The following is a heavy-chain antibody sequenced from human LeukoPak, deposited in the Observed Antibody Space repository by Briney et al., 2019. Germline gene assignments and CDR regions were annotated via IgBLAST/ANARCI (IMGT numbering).Heavy chain of an antibody. J-gene: IGHJ4*02. CDR1: GFTVSSSY. Sequence: PGGSLRLSCAASGFTVSSSYMSWVRQAPGKGLEWVSVIYSGGSTYYADSVKGRFTISRDNSKNTLYLQMNSLRAEDTAVYYCASGRCSGGSCSDYWGQGTLVTVSS. V-gene: IGHV3-53*01. CDR2: IYSGGST. CDR3: ASGRCSGGSCSDY. D-gene: IGHD2-15*01.